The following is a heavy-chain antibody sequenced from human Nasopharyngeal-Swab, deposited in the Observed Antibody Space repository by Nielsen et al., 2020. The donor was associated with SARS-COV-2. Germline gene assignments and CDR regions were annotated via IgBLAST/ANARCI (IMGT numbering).Heavy chain of an antibody. D-gene: IGHD5-24*01. CDR3: ARVLDGYNGFDY. Sequence: GGSLRLSCAASGFTFSSYSMNWVRQAPGKGLEWVSSISSSSSYIYYADSVKGRFTISRDNAKNSLYLQMNSLRAEDTAVYYCARVLDGYNGFDYWGQGTLVTVSS. CDR1: GFTFSSYS. CDR2: ISSSSSYI. J-gene: IGHJ4*02. V-gene: IGHV3-21*01.